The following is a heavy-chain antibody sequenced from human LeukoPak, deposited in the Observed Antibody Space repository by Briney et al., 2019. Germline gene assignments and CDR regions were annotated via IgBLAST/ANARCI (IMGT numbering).Heavy chain of an antibody. V-gene: IGHV4-34*01. J-gene: IGHJ4*02. CDR3: ARGVWLNYFDY. Sequence: SETLSLTXAVYGGSFSGYYWSWIRQSPGKGLEWLGEINHSGSTNYNPSLKSRVTISVDTSKYQFSLKLSSVTAADTAVYYCARGVWLNYFDYWGQGTLVTVSS. D-gene: IGHD3-9*01. CDR2: INHSGST. CDR1: GGSFSGYY.